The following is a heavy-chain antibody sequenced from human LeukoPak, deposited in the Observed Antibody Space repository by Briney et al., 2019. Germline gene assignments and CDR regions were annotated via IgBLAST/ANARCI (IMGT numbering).Heavy chain of an antibody. CDR3: ARVAEGYCSGGSCYDYYFDY. Sequence: SETLSLTCTVSGGSISSGDYYWSWIRQPPGMGLEWIGYIYYSGSTYYNPSLKSRVTISVDTSKNPFSLTLSSVTAADTAVYYCARVAEGYCSGGSCYDYYFDYWGQGTLVTVSS. D-gene: IGHD2-15*01. V-gene: IGHV4-30-4*01. CDR1: GGSISSGDYY. J-gene: IGHJ4*02. CDR2: IYYSGST.